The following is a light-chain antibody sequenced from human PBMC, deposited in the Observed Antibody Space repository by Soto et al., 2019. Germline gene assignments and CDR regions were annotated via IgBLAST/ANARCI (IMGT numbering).Light chain of an antibody. V-gene: IGKV3-11*01. CDR3: QQRENWPLT. CDR2: DPS. CDR1: QSVSSY. J-gene: IGKJ4*01. Sequence: EIVLTQSPATLSFSPGERATLSCGASQSVSSYLGWYQQKPGQAPRLLIYDPSHRATGVPARFSGSGSGTDFTLTISSLEPEDFAVYYCQQRENWPLTFGGGTKVEMK.